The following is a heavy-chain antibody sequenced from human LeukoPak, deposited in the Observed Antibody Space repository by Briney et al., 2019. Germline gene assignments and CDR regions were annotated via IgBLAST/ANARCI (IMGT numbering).Heavy chain of an antibody. CDR3: AASRSSGWYEAIDY. CDR2: IYHSGST. Sequence: SETLSLTCTVSGGSINYYYWMWIRQPPGKGLEWIGYIYHSGSTYYNPSLKSRVTISVDRSKNQFSLKLSSVTAADTAVYYCAASRSSGWYEAIDYWGQGTLVTVSS. V-gene: IGHV4-59*04. CDR1: GGSINYYY. J-gene: IGHJ4*02. D-gene: IGHD6-19*01.